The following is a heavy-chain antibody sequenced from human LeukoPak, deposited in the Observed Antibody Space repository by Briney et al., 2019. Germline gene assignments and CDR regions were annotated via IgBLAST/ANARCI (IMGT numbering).Heavy chain of an antibody. V-gene: IGHV3-30*18. CDR1: GFTFSDSG. CDR3: AKEGTDYGDYPYFFDY. J-gene: IGHJ4*02. Sequence: GGSLRLSCAASGFTFSDSGMHWVRQAPGKGLEWVAIISFDGSRRFYADSVRGRFTVSRDNSKNTLFLQMDGLSADDTDVYYCAKEGTDYGDYPYFFDYWGQGTLVTVSS. D-gene: IGHD4-17*01. CDR2: ISFDGSRR.